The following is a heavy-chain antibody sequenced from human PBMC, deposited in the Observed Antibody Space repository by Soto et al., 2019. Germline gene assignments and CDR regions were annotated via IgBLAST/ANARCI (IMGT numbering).Heavy chain of an antibody. J-gene: IGHJ4*02. CDR2: IDWDDDK. CDR1: GFSLSTSKMC. V-gene: IGHV2-70*12. CDR3: AHSKDYSSRWYTLDFDY. D-gene: IGHD6-13*01. Sequence: SGPTLVNRTQTLTVTCTFSGFSLSTSKMCVSWIRQPPGKALEWLARIDWDDDKHYNTSLKTSLTLSKDTYQNQVVLTMTNVDPVDTATYYCAHSKDYSSRWYTLDFDYWAQGTLVTVSS.